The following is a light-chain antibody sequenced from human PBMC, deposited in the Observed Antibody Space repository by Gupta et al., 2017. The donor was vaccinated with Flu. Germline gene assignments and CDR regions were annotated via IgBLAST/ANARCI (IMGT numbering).Light chain of an antibody. Sequence: FMLTQPRSSSESPGKTLTISCSRDSGNIASNYVQWYQHRPGSAPTAVIYTDDQRPSGVPDRFSASIDSSSNSASISRSGLKTEDEYYYYCQYYDIRSVVFGGGTKVTVL. J-gene: IGLJ2*01. CDR1: SGNIASNY. V-gene: IGLV6-57*03. CDR3: QYYDIRSVV. CDR2: TDD.